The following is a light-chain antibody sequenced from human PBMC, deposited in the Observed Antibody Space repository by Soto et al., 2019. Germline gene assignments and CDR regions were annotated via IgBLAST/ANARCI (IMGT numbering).Light chain of an antibody. J-gene: IGLJ2*01. CDR3: SSYAGYNNVI. Sequence: QSALTQPPSASGSPGQSVTISCTGTNSDVGGYNYVSWYQQHPGKAPKLMIYEVSKRPSGVPDRFSGSKSGNTASLTVSGLQAEGEADYYCSSYAGYNNVIFGGGTKLTVL. CDR1: NSDVGGYNY. V-gene: IGLV2-8*01. CDR2: EVS.